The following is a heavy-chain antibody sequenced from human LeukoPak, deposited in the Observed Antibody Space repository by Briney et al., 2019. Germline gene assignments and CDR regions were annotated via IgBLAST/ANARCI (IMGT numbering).Heavy chain of an antibody. J-gene: IGHJ6*03. Sequence: SVKVSCKASGGTFSSYAISWVRQAPGQGLEWMGGIIPIFGTANYAQKFQGRVTITADVSTSTAYMELSSLRSEDTAVYYCATYSSSGGYYYYYMDVWGKGTTVTVSS. CDR2: IIPIFGTA. CDR3: ATYSSSGGYYYYYMDV. CDR1: GGTFSSYA. V-gene: IGHV1-69*13. D-gene: IGHD6-13*01.